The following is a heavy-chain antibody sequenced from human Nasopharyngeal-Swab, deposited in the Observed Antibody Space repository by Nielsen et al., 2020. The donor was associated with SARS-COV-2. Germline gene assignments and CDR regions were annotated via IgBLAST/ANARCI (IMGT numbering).Heavy chain of an antibody. CDR2: IIPILGIT. V-gene: IGHV1-69*04. CDR1: FSNYA. CDR3: ARGDYRGTYYFNY. J-gene: IGHJ4*02. Sequence: SVKVSCKASFSNYAISWVRQAPGQGLEWMGRIIPILGITNYAQKFHDRVTITADKSTSTAYMELSGLRSEDTAVYYCARGDYRGTYYFNYWGQGTLVTVSP. D-gene: IGHD1-26*01.